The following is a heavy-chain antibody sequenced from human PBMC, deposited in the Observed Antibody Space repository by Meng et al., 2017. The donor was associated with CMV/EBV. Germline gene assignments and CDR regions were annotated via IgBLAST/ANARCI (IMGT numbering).Heavy chain of an antibody. CDR3: ARGRESEYQLLLYYYYGMDV. J-gene: IGHJ6*02. D-gene: IGHD2-2*01. CDR2: ISYDGSNK. V-gene: IGHV3-30-3*01. CDR1: SYD. Sequence: SYDMHGVRQAPGKGLEWVAVISYDGSNKYYADSVKGRFTISRDNSKNTLYLQMNSLRAEDTAVYYCARGRESEYQLLLYYYYGMDVWGQGTTVTVSS.